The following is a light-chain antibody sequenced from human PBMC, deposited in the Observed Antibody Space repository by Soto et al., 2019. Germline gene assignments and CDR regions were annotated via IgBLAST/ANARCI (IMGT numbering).Light chain of an antibody. CDR3: QQYNNWPRT. Sequence: EIVLTQSPGTLSLSPGERATLSCRASQTVSSSYLAWYQHKPGQAPRLLIYYMSKRATGIPARFSGSGSGTEFTLTISSLQSEDFAVYYCQQYNNWPRTFGQGTKVDI. V-gene: IGKV3D-15*01. CDR2: YMS. J-gene: IGKJ1*01. CDR1: QTVSSSY.